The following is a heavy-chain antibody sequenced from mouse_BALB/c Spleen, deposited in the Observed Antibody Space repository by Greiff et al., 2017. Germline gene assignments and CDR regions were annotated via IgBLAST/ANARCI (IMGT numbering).Heavy chain of an antibody. CDR3: ARGPFTTVVARNWYFDV. CDR1: GFTFSSYA. Sequence: EVQGVESGGGLVKPGGSLKLSCAASGFTFSSYAMSWVRQTPEKRLEWVASISSGGSTYYPDSVKGRFTISRDNARNILYLQMSSLRSEDTAMYYCARGPFTTVVARNWYFDVWGAGTTVTVSS. J-gene: IGHJ1*01. D-gene: IGHD1-1*01. V-gene: IGHV5-6-5*01. CDR2: ISSGGST.